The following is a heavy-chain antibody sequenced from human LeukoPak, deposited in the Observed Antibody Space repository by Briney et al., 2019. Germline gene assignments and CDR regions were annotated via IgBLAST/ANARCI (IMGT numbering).Heavy chain of an antibody. J-gene: IGHJ4*02. D-gene: IGHD3-10*01. CDR2: IKRDGSKI. CDR3: TRDSQGSGIYSVDY. Sequence: GGSLRLSCAASGFNFRTYWMSWVRQAPGKGLEWVANIKRDGSKIYYVDSVKGRFTISRDNDKNSLYLQMNSLRAEDTAVYYCTRDSQGSGIYSVDYWGQGTLVTVSS. CDR1: GFNFRTYW. V-gene: IGHV3-7*05.